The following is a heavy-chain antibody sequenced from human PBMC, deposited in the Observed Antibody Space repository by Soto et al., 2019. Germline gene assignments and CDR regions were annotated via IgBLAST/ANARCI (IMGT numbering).Heavy chain of an antibody. CDR2: ISGSGFKK. V-gene: IGHV3-23*01. CDR1: GFIFENFG. J-gene: IGHJ5*02. D-gene: IGHD1-26*01. Sequence: GGSLRLSCAASGFIFENFGMSWVRQAPGKGLEWISSISGSGFKKYYADSVKGRFTISGDNSKSTVYPELNNLSAEDTAVYHCAKNQGVELVPLATVDWFDPWGQGSVVTVSS. CDR3: AKNQGVELVPLATVDWFDP.